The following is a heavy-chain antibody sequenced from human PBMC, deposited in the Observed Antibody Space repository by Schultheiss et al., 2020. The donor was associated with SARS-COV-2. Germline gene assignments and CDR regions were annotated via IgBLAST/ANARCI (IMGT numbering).Heavy chain of an antibody. D-gene: IGHD1-26*01. CDR3: AREYSGSYDYFDY. J-gene: IGHJ4*02. CDR2: INPNSGGT. Sequence: ASVKVSCKASGYTFTGYYMHWVRQAPGQGLEWMGWINPNSGGTNYAQKFQGRVTMTRDTSISTDYMELSRLRSDDTAVYYCAREYSGSYDYFDYWGQGTLVTVSS. V-gene: IGHV1-2*02. CDR1: GYTFTGYY.